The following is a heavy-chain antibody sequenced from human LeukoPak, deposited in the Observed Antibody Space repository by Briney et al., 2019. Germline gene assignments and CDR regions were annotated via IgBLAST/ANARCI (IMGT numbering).Heavy chain of an antibody. CDR2: FDPEDGET. CDR1: GYTLTELS. V-gene: IGHV1-24*01. Sequence: ASVKVSCKVSGYTLTELSMHWVRQAPGKGLEWMGGFDPEDGETIYAQKFQGRVTMTRDTSTSTVYMELSSLRSEDTAVYYCARDREVPAAMDYWGQGTLVTVSS. CDR3: ARDREVPAAMDY. J-gene: IGHJ4*02. D-gene: IGHD2-2*01.